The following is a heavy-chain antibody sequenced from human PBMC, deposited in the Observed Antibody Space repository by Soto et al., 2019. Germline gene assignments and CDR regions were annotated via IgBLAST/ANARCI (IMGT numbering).Heavy chain of an antibody. J-gene: IGHJ6*02. D-gene: IGHD2-21*01. CDR1: GFNFAKYS. CDR2: ISCDGGRI. Sequence: GGSLRLSCAASGFNFAKYSMHWVRQSPGKGLEWVSRISCDGGRIGYADSVKGRFTISRDNAKKTLFLQMNSLRTEDTALYFCAYVVVRATLPRYHFYVMDAWGQGTTVTVSS. V-gene: IGHV3-9*01. CDR3: AYVVVRATLPRYHFYVMDA.